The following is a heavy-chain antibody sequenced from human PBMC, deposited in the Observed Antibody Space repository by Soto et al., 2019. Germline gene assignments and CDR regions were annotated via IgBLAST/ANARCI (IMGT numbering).Heavy chain of an antibody. D-gene: IGHD2-15*01. CDR3: ARDPGAASFDF. CDR1: GYTFTSYD. CDR2: INPTNDNK. J-gene: IGHJ4*02. Sequence: GASVKVSCKASGYTFTSYDINWVRQATGEGLEWVGWINPTNDNKRYAQKLQGRLTLTTDTSTSTAYMDLTTLRSDDTAVYFCARDPGAASFDFWAQGTLVTVSS. V-gene: IGHV1-18*01.